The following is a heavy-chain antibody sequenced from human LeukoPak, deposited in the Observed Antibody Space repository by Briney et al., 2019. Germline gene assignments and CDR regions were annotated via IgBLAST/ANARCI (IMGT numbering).Heavy chain of an antibody. Sequence: KPSETLSLTCAVYGGSFSGYYWSWIRQPPGKGLEWIGEINHSGSTNYNPSLKSRVTISVDTSKNQFSLKLSSVTAADTAVYYCATYIVVGGTRYFDYWGQGTLVTVSS. D-gene: IGHD6-13*01. V-gene: IGHV4-34*01. CDR2: INHSGST. J-gene: IGHJ4*02. CDR3: ATYIVVGGTRYFDY. CDR1: GGSFSGYY.